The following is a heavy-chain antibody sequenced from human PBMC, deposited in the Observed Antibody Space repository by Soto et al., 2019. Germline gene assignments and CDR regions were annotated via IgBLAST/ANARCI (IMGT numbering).Heavy chain of an antibody. CDR3: ARGGYYDNSWGKLSHYGLDV. V-gene: IGHV1-18*01. CDR1: GYTFIRYG. Sequence: QVQLAQSANEVKKPGASVRVSCKAAGYTFIRYGIAWVRQAPGQGLEWMGWISPYNDYTVYAQKFKSTVSMTADTSTRTVYMNLRGLKSDDTAVYYCARGGYYDNSWGKLSHYGLDVWGQGTSVSVSS. D-gene: IGHD3-16*01. CDR2: ISPYNDYT. J-gene: IGHJ6*02.